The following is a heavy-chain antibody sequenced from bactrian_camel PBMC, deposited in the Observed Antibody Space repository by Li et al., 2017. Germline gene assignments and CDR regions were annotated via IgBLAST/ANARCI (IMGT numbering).Heavy chain of an antibody. Sequence: HVQLVESGGGSVQAGESVRLSCVVSETTDRTYCMGWFRQAPEKEREGVASIDSDGNVEYANSVKGRFAISKDNAKNTLHLQMDSLKPDDTAMYYCTAVLSPKRQCSLRAWFVPSWDTLWGQGTQVTVS. CDR2: IDSDGNV. V-gene: IGHV3S57*01. J-gene: IGHJ4*01. CDR3: TAVLSPKRQCSLRAWFVPSWDTL. D-gene: IGHD5*01. CDR1: ETTDRTYC.